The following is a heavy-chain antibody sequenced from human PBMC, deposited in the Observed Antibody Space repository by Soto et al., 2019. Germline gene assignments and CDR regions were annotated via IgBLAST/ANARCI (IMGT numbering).Heavy chain of an antibody. J-gene: IGHJ6*02. CDR3: ARGFPGDFWSGYFAFYAYYYGMDV. CDR1: GYTFTSYD. D-gene: IGHD3-3*01. CDR2: MNPNSGNT. V-gene: IGHV1-8*01. Sequence: ASVKVSCKASGYTFTSYDINWVRQATGQGLEWMGWMNPNSGNTGYAQKFQGRVTMTRNTSISTAYMELSSLRSEDTAVYYCARGFPGDFWSGYFAFYAYYYGMDVWGQGTTVTVSS.